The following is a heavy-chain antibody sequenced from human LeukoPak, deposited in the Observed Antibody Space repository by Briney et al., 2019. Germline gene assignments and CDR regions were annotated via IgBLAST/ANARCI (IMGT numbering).Heavy chain of an antibody. J-gene: IGHJ6*02. CDR2: ISSSSSYI. Sequence: PGGSLRLSCAASGFTFSSYSMNWVRQAPGKGLEWVSSISSSSSYIYEDSVKGRFTISRDNAKNSLYLQMKSLRAEDTAVYYCARVLGNRVRGVIIHYYYYYYGMDVWGQGTTVTVSS. CDR3: ARVLGNRVRGVIIHYYYYYYGMDV. CDR1: GFTFSSYS. D-gene: IGHD3-10*01. V-gene: IGHV3-21*01.